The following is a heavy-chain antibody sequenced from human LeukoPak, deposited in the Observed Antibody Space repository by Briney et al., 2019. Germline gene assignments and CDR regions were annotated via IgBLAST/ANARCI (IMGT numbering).Heavy chain of an antibody. CDR1: GGTFSSYA. J-gene: IGHJ4*02. D-gene: IGHD3-10*01. V-gene: IGHV1-2*02. Sequence: ASVKVSCKASGGTFSSYAISWVRQAPGQGLEWMGWINPNSGGTNYAQKFQGRVTTTRDTSISTAYMELSRLRSDDTAVYYCARAEGWFGEGVLFDYWGQGTLVTVSS. CDR2: INPNSGGT. CDR3: ARAEGWFGEGVLFDY.